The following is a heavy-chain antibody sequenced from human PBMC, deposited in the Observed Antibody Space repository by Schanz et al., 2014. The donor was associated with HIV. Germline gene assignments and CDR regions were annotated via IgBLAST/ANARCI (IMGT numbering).Heavy chain of an antibody. CDR1: GFNFNSYG. V-gene: IGHV3-30*18. CDR3: AKDRNYYDSKYIGKGNYYYYYGMDD. J-gene: IGHJ6*02. D-gene: IGHD3-22*01. Sequence: QEQLVASGGGVVQPGRSLRLSCVASGFNFNSYGMHWVRQAPGKGLEWVAVMSYDGTKKHYADSVKGRFTISRDNSKNSLSLLIKSLRADDAAVYYCAKDRNYYDSKYIGKGNYYYYYGMDDWGQGTTVTVSS. CDR2: MSYDGTKK.